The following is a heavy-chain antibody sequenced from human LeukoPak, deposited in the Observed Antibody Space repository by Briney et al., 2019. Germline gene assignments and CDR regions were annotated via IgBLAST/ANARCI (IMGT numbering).Heavy chain of an antibody. CDR3: DP. CDR1: GYTFTSYA. J-gene: IGHJ5*02. Sequence: GASVKVSCKASGYTFTSYAMNWVRQAPGQGLEWMGWINTNTGNPTYAQGFTGRFVFSLDTSVSTAYTAVYYCASLGRTTYWFDPWGQGTLVTVSS. D-gene: IGHD3-10*01. V-gene: IGHV7-4-1*01. CDR2: INTNTGNP.